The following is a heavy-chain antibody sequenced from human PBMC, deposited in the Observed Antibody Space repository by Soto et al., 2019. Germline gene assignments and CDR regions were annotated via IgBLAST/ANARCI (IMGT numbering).Heavy chain of an antibody. CDR2: IYYGGST. J-gene: IGHJ5*02. CDR1: GGSITSGGYY. D-gene: IGHD3-10*01. V-gene: IGHV4-31*03. CDR3: ARLPPDSRGSGSYTTPENWFDP. Sequence: QVQLQESGPGLVKPSQTLSLTCTVSGGSITSGGYYWSWIRQHPGKGLEWIGYIYYGGSTYYNPSLQCRVTISVDPPKNQFSLKLCSVTAADTAVYYCARLPPDSRGSGSYTTPENWFDPWGQGTLVTVSS.